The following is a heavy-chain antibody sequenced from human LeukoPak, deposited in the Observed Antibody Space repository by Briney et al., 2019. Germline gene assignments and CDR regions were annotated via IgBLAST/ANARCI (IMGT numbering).Heavy chain of an antibody. CDR1: GYTFTGYY. V-gene: IGHV1-2*02. CDR3: SKQQLAPLGVFDI. J-gene: IGHJ3*02. Sequence: GASVKVSCKASGYTFTGYYMHWVRQAPGQGLEWMGWINPNGGGTNYAQKFQGRVTMARDTSITTAYMELSRLRSDDTAVYYCSKQQLAPLGVFDIWGQGTMVTVSS. CDR2: INPNGGGT. D-gene: IGHD6-13*01.